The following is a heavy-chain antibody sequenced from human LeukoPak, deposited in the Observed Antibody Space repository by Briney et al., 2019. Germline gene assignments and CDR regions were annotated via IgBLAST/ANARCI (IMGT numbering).Heavy chain of an antibody. CDR3: AKSGGYGLIDY. D-gene: IGHD6-25*01. CDR2: IYSSGST. CDR1: GGSFSGYY. V-gene: IGHV4-59*05. J-gene: IGHJ4*01. Sequence: KASETLSLTCAVYGGSFSGYYWSWIRQPPGKGLEWIGSIYSSGSTYYNSSLKSRVTISIDTSKNQVSLKMSSVTAADTAVYYCAKSGGYGLIDYWGQGTLVTVSS.